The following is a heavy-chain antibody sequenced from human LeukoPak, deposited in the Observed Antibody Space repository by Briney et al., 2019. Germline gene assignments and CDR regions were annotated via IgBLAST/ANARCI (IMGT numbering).Heavy chain of an antibody. CDR2: IYNDGHGI. CDR3: AARGGWDPSFGVVTHIDA. Sequence: PGGSVRLSCVTSGFTFSGYWMLGVRQGPEEGLELVSRIYNDGHGIIYADSVKGQFTTSRDNVKNPLYLQLNSLRVEATAVYYCAARGGWDPSFGVVTHIDAWGKGTTVVVS. CDR1: GFTFSGYW. D-gene: IGHD3-3*01. V-gene: IGHV3-74*01. J-gene: IGHJ6*03.